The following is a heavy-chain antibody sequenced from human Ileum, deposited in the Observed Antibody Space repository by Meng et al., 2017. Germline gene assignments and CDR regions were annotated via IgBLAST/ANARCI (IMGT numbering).Heavy chain of an antibody. CDR2: VSTAGIT. J-gene: IGHJ4*02. D-gene: IGHD3/OR15-3a*01. CDR1: GFTLRSCA. V-gene: IGHV3-23*01. CDR3: AKGATCTRDSLDC. Sequence: GESLKISCAASGFTLRSCAMNWVRQAPGKGLEWVSAVSTAGITYYADSVKGRFTISRDNSNNTVYLQMNSLRDEDTAIYYCAKGATCTRDSLDCRGQGALVTVSS.